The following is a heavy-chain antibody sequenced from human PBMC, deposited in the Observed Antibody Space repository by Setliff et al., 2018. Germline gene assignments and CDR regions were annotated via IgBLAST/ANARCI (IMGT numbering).Heavy chain of an antibody. D-gene: IGHD3-22*01. CDR3: ARLKYYDSGTYWGSWDYYSNMDV. V-gene: IGHV4-59*08. CDR1: GASVRSHY. CDR2: FFYSGDT. Sequence: SETLSLTCTVSGASVRSHYWRWIRQSPEKGLEWIGFFFYSGDTKSNPSLKSRATLSIDASKRQFSLKLTSVTAADTAVYYCARLKYYDSGTYWGSWDYYSNMDVWGKGTTVTVSS. J-gene: IGHJ6*03.